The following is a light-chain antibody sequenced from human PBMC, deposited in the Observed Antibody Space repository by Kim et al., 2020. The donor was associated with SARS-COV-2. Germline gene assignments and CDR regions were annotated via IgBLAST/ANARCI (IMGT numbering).Light chain of an antibody. V-gene: IGLV3-21*04. Sequence: SYELTQPPSVSVAPGKTASITCAGNNIGSKSVHWFQQKPGQAPVLVIYSDSDRPSGIPEQFSGSNSENTATLTISRVEARDEADYYCQVWDSSSDHWVFGGGTQLTVL. CDR1: NIGSKS. CDR2: SDS. J-gene: IGLJ3*02. CDR3: QVWDSSSDHWV.